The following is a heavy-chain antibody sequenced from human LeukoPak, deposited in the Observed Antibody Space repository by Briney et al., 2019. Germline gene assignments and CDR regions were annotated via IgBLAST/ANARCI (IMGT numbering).Heavy chain of an antibody. Sequence: GGSLRLSCAGSGFTFSSSAMNWVRQAPGRGLEWVSSINNVASHIYYADSVKGRFTISRDNAKNSLYLQMNSLRAEDTAVYYCARDPTQWLRYGHFDYWGQGTLVTVSS. CDR2: INNVASHI. CDR3: ARDPTQWLRYGHFDY. V-gene: IGHV3-21*01. D-gene: IGHD5-12*01. J-gene: IGHJ4*02. CDR1: GFTFSSSA.